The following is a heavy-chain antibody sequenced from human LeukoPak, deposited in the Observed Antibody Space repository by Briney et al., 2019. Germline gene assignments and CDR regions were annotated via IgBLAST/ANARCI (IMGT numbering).Heavy chain of an antibody. Sequence: SETLSLTCAVYGGSFSVYYWSWIRQPPGKGLEWIGEINHSGSTNYNPSLKSRVTISVDTSKNQFSLKLSSVTAADTAVYYCARAPWGSYRYTSPRLDYWGQGTLVTVSS. CDR3: ARAPWGSYRYTSPRLDY. J-gene: IGHJ4*02. D-gene: IGHD3-16*02. CDR2: INHSGST. CDR1: GGSFSVYY. V-gene: IGHV4-34*01.